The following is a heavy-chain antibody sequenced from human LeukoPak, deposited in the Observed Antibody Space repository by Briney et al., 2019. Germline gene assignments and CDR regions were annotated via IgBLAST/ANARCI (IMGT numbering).Heavy chain of an antibody. V-gene: IGHV4-39*07. Sequence: SETLSLTCTVSGGSISRSHYYWGWIRQPPGKGLEWIGSFYYSGSTHYNPSFKSRVTISVDTSMNQFSLKLSSVTAADTAVYYCARPAVAAFYYFDYWGQGTLVTVSS. J-gene: IGHJ4*02. CDR2: FYYSGST. CDR3: ARPAVAAFYYFDY. D-gene: IGHD6-19*01. CDR1: GGSISRSHYY.